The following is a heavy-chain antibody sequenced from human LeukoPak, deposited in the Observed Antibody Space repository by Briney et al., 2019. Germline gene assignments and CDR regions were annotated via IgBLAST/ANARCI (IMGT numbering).Heavy chain of an antibody. CDR1: GYAFTNFG. CDR3: GRDPNYRWLRPTAFDP. CDR2: ISTYSGDT. D-gene: IGHD5-12*01. V-gene: IGHV1-18*01. Sequence: GASVKVSCKASGYAFTNFGITWVRQAPGHGLEWVGWISTYSGDTSFAQNSQDRVTLTTDTSTKTTYMELRSLRSDDTALYYCGRDPNYRWLRPTAFDPWGQGTLVIVSS. J-gene: IGHJ5*02.